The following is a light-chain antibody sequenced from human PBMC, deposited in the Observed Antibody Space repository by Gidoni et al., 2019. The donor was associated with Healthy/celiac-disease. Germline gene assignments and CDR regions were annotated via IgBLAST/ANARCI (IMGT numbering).Light chain of an antibody. CDR3: QQRSNWPPT. Sequence: ELVLTHSPATLSLSPGERATLSCRASQRVSSYLAWYQQKPGQAPRLLIYDASNRATGIPARFSGSGSGTDFTLTISSLEPEDFAVYYCQQRSNWPPTFGQGTRLEIK. CDR1: QRVSSY. CDR2: DAS. V-gene: IGKV3-11*01. J-gene: IGKJ5*01.